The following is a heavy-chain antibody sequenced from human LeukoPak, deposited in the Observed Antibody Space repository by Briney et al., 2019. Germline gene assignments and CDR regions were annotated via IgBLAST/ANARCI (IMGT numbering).Heavy chain of an antibody. CDR3: AKDLYGTDYGDYTFDY. D-gene: IGHD4-17*01. Sequence: GGSLRLSCAASGFTFSSYAMSWVRQAPGKWLEWVSAISGSGGSTYYADSVKGRFTISRDNSKNTLYLQMNSPRAEDTAVYYCAKDLYGTDYGDYTFDYWGQGTLVTVSS. J-gene: IGHJ4*02. CDR1: GFTFSSYA. V-gene: IGHV3-23*01. CDR2: ISGSGGST.